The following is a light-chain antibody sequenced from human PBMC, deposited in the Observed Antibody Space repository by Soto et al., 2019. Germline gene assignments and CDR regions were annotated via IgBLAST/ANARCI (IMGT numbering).Light chain of an antibody. J-gene: IGKJ4*01. V-gene: IGKV1-12*01. CDR1: QGITSW. CDR2: RAS. CDR3: QQTTPFPLS. Sequence: DIQMTQSPSSVSASVGDRVTITCRASQGITSWLAWYQQKPGKAPKLLIYRASNLQSGVPSRFSGSGSGKDFTLTTSGLQPADFATYYCQQTTPFPLSFGGGTKVEIK.